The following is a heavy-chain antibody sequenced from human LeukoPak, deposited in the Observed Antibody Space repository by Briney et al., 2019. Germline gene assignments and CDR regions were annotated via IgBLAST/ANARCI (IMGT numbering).Heavy chain of an antibody. J-gene: IGHJ4*02. D-gene: IGHD3-22*01. CDR2: IWYDGSNK. V-gene: IGHV3-33*01. CDR1: GFTFSSYG. CDR3: AILGYDSSGYYFDY. Sequence: PGGSLRLSCAASGFTFSSYGMHWVRQAPGKGLEWVAVIWYDGSNKYYADSVKGRFTISRDNSKNTLYLQMNSLRAEDTAVYHCAILGYDSSGYYFDYWGQGTLVTVSS.